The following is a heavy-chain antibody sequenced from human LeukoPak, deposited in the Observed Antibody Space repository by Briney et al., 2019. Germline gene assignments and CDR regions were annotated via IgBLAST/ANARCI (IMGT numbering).Heavy chain of an antibody. CDR3: ARDVRHRYCSSATCYRGWFDP. CDR2: IIPFFGTA. V-gene: IGHV1-69*13. Sequence: ASVKVSCKASGGTFNSYAISWVRQAPGQGLEWMGGIIPFFGTAIYAQKFQDRVTITADDSTSTAYMELRSLRSEDTAVYYCARDVRHRYCSSATCYRGWFDPWGQGTLVTVSS. D-gene: IGHD2-2*01. J-gene: IGHJ5*02. CDR1: GGTFNSYA.